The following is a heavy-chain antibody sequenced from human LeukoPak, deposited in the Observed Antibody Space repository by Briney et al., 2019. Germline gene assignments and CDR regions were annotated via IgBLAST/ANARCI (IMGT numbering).Heavy chain of an antibody. Sequence: GGSLRLSCAASGFTVSSNYMSWVRQAPGKGLEWVSVIYSGGSTYYADSVKGRFTISRDNSKNALYLQMNSLRAENTAVYYCASRSSSWLNYFDYWGQGTLVTVSS. CDR1: GFTVSSNY. CDR2: IYSGGST. V-gene: IGHV3-53*01. J-gene: IGHJ4*02. D-gene: IGHD6-13*01. CDR3: ASRSSSWLNYFDY.